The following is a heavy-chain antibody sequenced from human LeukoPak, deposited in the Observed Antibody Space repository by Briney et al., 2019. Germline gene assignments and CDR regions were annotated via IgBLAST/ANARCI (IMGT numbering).Heavy chain of an antibody. CDR1: GGSVSSGSYY. CDR2: IYYRGST. Sequence: SETLSLTCTVSGGSVSSGSYYWSWIRQPPGKGLEWIGYIYYRGSTNYNPSLKSRVTISVDTSKNQFSLELSSLTAADTAVYYCARVGPAAGRGNNWFDPWGQGTVVSVSS. V-gene: IGHV4-61*01. J-gene: IGHJ5*02. D-gene: IGHD2-2*01. CDR3: ARVGPAAGRGNNWFDP.